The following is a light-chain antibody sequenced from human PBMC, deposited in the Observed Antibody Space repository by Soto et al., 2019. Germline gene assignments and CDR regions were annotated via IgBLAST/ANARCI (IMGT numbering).Light chain of an antibody. J-gene: IGKJ2*01. V-gene: IGKV1-9*01. CDR1: QAMSSS. CDR3: QQLNPCSRT. CDR2: ASS. Sequence: DIQLTQSPSSLSASVGDRVTITCRASQAMSSSLAWYQQKPAQAPKLLIYASSTLQSGVPSRFSGSGSGTEFTLTISSLQPEEFATYYCQQLNPCSRTFGPGTKLE.